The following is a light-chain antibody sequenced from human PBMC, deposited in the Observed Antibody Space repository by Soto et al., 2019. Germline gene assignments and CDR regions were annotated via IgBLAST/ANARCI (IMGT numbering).Light chain of an antibody. V-gene: IGLV2-14*01. J-gene: IGLJ1*01. CDR1: SSDVGACDC. CDR2: EVN. CDR3: SSFTTTSIYV. Sequence: QSALTQPASVSGSPGQSITISCTGTSSDVGACDCVSWYQQHPGKAPKLMIYEVNNRPSGVSNRFSGSKSGNTASLTISGLQAEDEADYYCSSFTTTSIYVFGTGTKLTVL.